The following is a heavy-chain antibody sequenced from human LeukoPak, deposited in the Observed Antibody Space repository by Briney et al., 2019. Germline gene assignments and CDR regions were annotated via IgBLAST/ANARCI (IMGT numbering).Heavy chain of an antibody. J-gene: IGHJ3*02. CDR1: GFTFSSYA. CDR3: AKARGSGGRDDAFDI. CDR2: ISYDGSNK. D-gene: IGHD2-15*01. V-gene: IGHV3-30*04. Sequence: PGKSLRLSCAASGFTFSSYAMHWVRQAPGKGLEWVAVISYDGSNKYYADSVKGRFTISRDNSKNTLYLQMNSLRAEDTAVYYCAKARGSGGRDDAFDIWGQGTMVTVSS.